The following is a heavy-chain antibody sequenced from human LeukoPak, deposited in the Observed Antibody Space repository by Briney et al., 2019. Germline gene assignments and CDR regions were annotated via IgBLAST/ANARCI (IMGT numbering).Heavy chain of an antibody. Sequence: ASVKVSCKASGYTFTSYGISWVRQAPGQGLEWMGWISAYNGNTNYAQKFQGRVTMTEDTSTDTAYMELSSLRSEDTAVYYCATDGLRRFDYYYGMDVWGQGTTVTVSS. D-gene: IGHD3-22*01. CDR3: ATDGLRRFDYYYGMDV. CDR2: ISAYNGNT. V-gene: IGHV1-18*01. CDR1: GYTFTSYG. J-gene: IGHJ6*02.